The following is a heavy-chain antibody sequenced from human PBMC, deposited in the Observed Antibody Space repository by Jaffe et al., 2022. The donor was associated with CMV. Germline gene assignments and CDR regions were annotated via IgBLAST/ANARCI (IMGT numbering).Heavy chain of an antibody. CDR3: ATQYSSSWYANDAFDI. CDR1: GGSISSSSYY. J-gene: IGHJ3*02. CDR2: IYYSGST. V-gene: IGHV4-39*01. Sequence: QLQLQESGPGLVKPSETLSLTCTVSGGSISSSSYYWGWIRQPPGKGLEWIGSIYYSGSTYYNPSLKSRVTISVDTSKNQFSLKLSSVTAADTAVYYCATQYSSSWYANDAFDIWGQGTMVTVSS. D-gene: IGHD6-13*01.